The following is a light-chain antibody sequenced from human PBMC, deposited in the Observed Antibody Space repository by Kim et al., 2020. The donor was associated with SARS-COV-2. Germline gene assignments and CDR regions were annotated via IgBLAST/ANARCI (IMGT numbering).Light chain of an antibody. Sequence: EIVLTQSPGTLSLSPGETATLFCRASQSVSSSYLVWYKQKPGQAPRLLIYGASSRATGIPDRFSGSGSGTVFTLTINRLEPEDFAVYYCHQYSSSSATFGQGTKLEI. J-gene: IGKJ2*01. CDR3: HQYSSSSAT. CDR1: QSVSSSY. V-gene: IGKV3-20*01. CDR2: GAS.